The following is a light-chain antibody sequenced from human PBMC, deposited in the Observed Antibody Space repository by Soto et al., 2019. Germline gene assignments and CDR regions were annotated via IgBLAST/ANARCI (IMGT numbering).Light chain of an antibody. CDR1: SSNIGSNY. CDR3: AAWDDSLSVL. CDR2: RNN. J-gene: IGLJ2*01. Sequence: QSVLTQPPSASGTPGQRVTISCSGSSSNIGSNYVYWYQQLPGTAPKLLIYRNNQRPSGVPDRFSGSKSGTSASLATSGLRSEDEADYYCAAWDDSLSVLFGGGTKVTVL. V-gene: IGLV1-47*01.